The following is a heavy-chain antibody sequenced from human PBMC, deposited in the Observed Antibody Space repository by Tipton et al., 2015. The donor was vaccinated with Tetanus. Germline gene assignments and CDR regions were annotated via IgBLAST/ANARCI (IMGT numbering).Heavy chain of an antibody. V-gene: IGHV1-3*01. D-gene: IGHD5-12*01. CDR2: LNADSGRT. CDR1: GYTFTNYA. J-gene: IGHJ2*01. Sequence: QSGAEVKKPGASENVSCKTSGYTFTNYALHWVRQAPGQSLEWLGWLNADSGRTRLSQKFQGRLAITREISASTAYMELSSLTAEDTAVYYCARGIGYDYIDLWGRGSLVTVSS. CDR3: ARGIGYDYIDL.